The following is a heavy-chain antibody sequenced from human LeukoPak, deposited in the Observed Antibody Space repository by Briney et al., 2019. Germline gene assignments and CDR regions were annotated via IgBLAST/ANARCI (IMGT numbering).Heavy chain of an antibody. V-gene: IGHV1-69*05. D-gene: IGHD3-10*01. CDR1: GGTFSSYA. J-gene: IGHJ5*02. Sequence: SVKVSCKASGGTFSSYAISWVRQAPGQGLEWMGGIIPIFGTANYAQKFQGRVTITTDESTSTAYMELSSLRSEDTAVYYCDGIYGSGSYYNGFDPWGQGTLVTVSS. CDR3: DGIYGSGSYYNGFDP. CDR2: IIPIFGTA.